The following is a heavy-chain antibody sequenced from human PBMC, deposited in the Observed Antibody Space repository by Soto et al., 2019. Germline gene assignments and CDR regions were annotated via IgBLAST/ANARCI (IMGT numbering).Heavy chain of an antibody. CDR2: INHSGST. D-gene: IGHD6-19*01. J-gene: IGHJ4*02. Sequence: LSLTCAVYGGSFSGYYWSWIRQPPGKGLEWIGEINHSGSTNYNPSLKSRVTISVDTSKNQFSLKLSSVTAADTAVYYCARAGSGWYFRGSFYFDYWGQGTLVTV. V-gene: IGHV4-34*01. CDR1: GGSFSGYY. CDR3: ARAGSGWYFRGSFYFDY.